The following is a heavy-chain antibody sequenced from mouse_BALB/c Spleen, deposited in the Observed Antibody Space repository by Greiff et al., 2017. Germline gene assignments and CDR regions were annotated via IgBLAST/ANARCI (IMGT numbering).Heavy chain of an antibody. CDR3: ASTAFAY. D-gene: IGHD1-2*01. CDR2: IDPYYGGT. Sequence: VQLKESGPELEKPGASVKISCKASGYSFTGYNMNWVKQSNGKSLEWIGNIDPYYGGTSYNQKFKSKATLTVDTSSSTAYMQLSSLASEDSALYYCASTAFAYWGQGTLVTVSA. J-gene: IGHJ3*01. CDR1: GYSFTGYN. V-gene: IGHV1S135*01.